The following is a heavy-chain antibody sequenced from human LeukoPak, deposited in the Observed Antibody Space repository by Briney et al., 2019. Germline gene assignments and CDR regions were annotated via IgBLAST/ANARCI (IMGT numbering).Heavy chain of an antibody. Sequence: PGRSLRLSCAASGFTFSSYAMHWVRQAPGKGLEWVAVISYDVSNKYYADSVKGRLTISRDNSKNTLYLQMNSLRAEDTAVYSCARAQGALVGATTRFDYWGQGTLVTVSS. J-gene: IGHJ4*02. CDR3: ARAQGALVGATTRFDY. V-gene: IGHV3-30*04. D-gene: IGHD1-26*01. CDR2: ISYDVSNK. CDR1: GFTFSSYA.